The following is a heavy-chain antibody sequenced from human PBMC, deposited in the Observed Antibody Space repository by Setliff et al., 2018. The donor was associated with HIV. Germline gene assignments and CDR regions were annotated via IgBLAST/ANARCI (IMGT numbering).Heavy chain of an antibody. CDR3: ARVLARTSLVTDY. V-gene: IGHV4-39*01. CDR1: GGSISSSSYY. J-gene: IGHJ4*02. CDR2: VYYSGTT. D-gene: IGHD2-21*02. Sequence: PSETLSLTCTVSGGSISSSSYYWGWVRQPPGKGLEWIGSVYYSGTTYYNPSLTSRVTISVDTSKNQFSLKLSSVTAADTAVYYCARVLARTSLVTDYWGQGTLVTVSS.